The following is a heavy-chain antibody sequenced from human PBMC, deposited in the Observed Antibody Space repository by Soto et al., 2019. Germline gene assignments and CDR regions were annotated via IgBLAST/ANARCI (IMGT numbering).Heavy chain of an antibody. D-gene: IGHD3-3*01. Sequence: SVKVSCKASGGSFSSYVINWVRQAPGQGLEWMGGIIPMYGTTNYAQKLQGRVTITADESTSTAYLELSSLRSEDTAVYYCARAWEELEWLGWFDPWGQGTPVTVSS. CDR2: IIPMYGTT. J-gene: IGHJ5*02. CDR3: ARAWEELEWLGWFDP. V-gene: IGHV1-69*13. CDR1: GGSFSSYV.